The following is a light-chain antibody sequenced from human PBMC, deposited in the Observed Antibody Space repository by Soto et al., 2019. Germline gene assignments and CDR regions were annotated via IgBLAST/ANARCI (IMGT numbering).Light chain of an antibody. CDR2: DAS. CDR3: QHYKTWPLS. J-gene: IGKJ4*01. V-gene: IGKV3-15*01. Sequence: IVMTQSPATLSVSPGERATLSCRASQSIGSTLAWYQQKPGQTPRLLIYDASTRATGIPARFSGIGSGTEFTLIISSLQSEDFAVDYCQHYKTWPLSFGGGTKVE. CDR1: QSIGST.